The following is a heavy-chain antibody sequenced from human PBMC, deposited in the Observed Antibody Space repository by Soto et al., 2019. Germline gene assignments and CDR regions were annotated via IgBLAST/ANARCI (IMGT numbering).Heavy chain of an antibody. Sequence: QVQLQESGPGLVKPSETLALTCTVSGGSVSPYYWSWIRQCPGKGLEWMGNIRYTGSTDYNPSLKSGVTISIETPTTLFSLKLTSVSVADAAVYYCAKGGTSRLPFDSWGQGTLVNLPS. J-gene: IGHJ4*02. V-gene: IGHV4-59*02. CDR2: IRYTGST. CDR1: GGSVSPYY. CDR3: AKGGTSRLPFDS.